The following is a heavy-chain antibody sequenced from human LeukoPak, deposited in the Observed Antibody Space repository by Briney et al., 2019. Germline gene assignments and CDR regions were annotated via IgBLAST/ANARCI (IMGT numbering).Heavy chain of an antibody. Sequence: GGSQRLSCAASGFTFSDYTLNWVRQAPGNGLEWLSYISPSRGSIAYADSVKGRFTISSDSAKNSVYLQINNLRAEDTAVYYCARDRDWAFDYWGQGILVTVTS. CDR2: ISPSRGSI. J-gene: IGHJ4*02. CDR1: GFTFSDYT. CDR3: ARDRDWAFDY. D-gene: IGHD2-21*01. V-gene: IGHV3-48*01.